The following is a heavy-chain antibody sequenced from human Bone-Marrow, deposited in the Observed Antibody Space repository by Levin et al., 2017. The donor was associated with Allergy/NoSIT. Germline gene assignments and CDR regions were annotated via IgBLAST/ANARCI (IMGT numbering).Heavy chain of an antibody. Sequence: ASVKVSCAASGFTVSNNYMNWVRQAPGKGLEWVSLIYSRGSTYYADSVKGRFTISRDNSKNTLYLQMNSLRAEDTAVYYCAVYSSLDYWGQGILVTVSS. D-gene: IGHD5-18*01. CDR2: IYSRGST. V-gene: IGHV3-66*01. CDR3: AVYSSLDY. CDR1: GFTVSNNY. J-gene: IGHJ4*02.